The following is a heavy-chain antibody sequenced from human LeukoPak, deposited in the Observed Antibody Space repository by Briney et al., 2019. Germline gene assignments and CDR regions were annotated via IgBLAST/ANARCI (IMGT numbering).Heavy chain of an antibody. V-gene: IGHV3-30*04. CDR1: GFTFSSYA. CDR3: AQDRSSSGMDV. Sequence: GGSLRLSCAASGFTFSSYAMHWVRQAPGKGLEWVAVISYDGSNKYYADSVKGRFTISRDNSKNTLYLQMNSLRAEDTAVYYCAQDRSSSGMDVWGQGTTVTVSS. J-gene: IGHJ6*02. CDR2: ISYDGSNK.